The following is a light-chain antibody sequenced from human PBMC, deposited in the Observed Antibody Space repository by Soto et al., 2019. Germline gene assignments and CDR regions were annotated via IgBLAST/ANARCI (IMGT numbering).Light chain of an antibody. CDR3: QQRSNWPRT. V-gene: IGKV3-11*01. J-gene: IGKJ4*01. CDR2: GAS. Sequence: EIVLTQSPATLALAPGERATLSCRASQSVSSYLAWYQQKSGQAPMLLLYGASNRSTGIPARFSGSGSGTDFPLTISSLEPEDFAVYYCQQRSNWPRTFGGGTKVEIK. CDR1: QSVSSY.